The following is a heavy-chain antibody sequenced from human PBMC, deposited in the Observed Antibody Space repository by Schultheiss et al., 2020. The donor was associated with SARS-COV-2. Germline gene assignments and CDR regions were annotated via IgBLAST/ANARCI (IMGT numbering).Heavy chain of an antibody. CDR3: TTDAEYSSSSVIDY. V-gene: IGHV3-33*03. J-gene: IGHJ4*02. D-gene: IGHD6-6*01. CDR2: IWYDGSNK. Sequence: GESLKISCAGTGFMFSSYGMHWVRQAPGKGLEWVALIWYDGSNKYYADSVKGRFTISRDNAKNSLYLQMNSLKTEDTAVYYCTTDAEYSSSSVIDYWGQGTLVTVSS. CDR1: GFMFSSYG.